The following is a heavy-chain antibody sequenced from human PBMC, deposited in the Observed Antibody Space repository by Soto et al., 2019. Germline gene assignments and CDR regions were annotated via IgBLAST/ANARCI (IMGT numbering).Heavy chain of an antibody. CDR3: ARVPLGPLYYYYGMDV. Sequence: QVQLVQSGAEVKKPGSSVKVSCKASGGTFSSYAISWVRQAPGQGLEWMGGTIPIFGTANYAQKCQGRVTITADESTSTAYMELSSLRSEDTAVYYCARVPLGPLYYYYGMDVWGQGTTVTVSS. CDR2: TIPIFGTA. CDR1: GGTFSSYA. V-gene: IGHV1-69*01. J-gene: IGHJ6*02.